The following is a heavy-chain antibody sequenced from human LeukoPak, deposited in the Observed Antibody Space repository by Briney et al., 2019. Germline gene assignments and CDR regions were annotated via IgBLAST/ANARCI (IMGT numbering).Heavy chain of an antibody. D-gene: IGHD6-19*01. J-gene: IGHJ4*02. V-gene: IGHV1-2*05. Sequence: ASVKVSCKASGYTFTGYYMHWVRQAPGQGLEWMGRINPNSGGTNYAQKFQGRVTMTRDTSISTAYMELSRLRSDDTGVYYCARGRGTYSSGWAFDYWGQGTLVTVSS. CDR1: GYTFTGYY. CDR3: ARGRGTYSSGWAFDY. CDR2: INPNSGGT.